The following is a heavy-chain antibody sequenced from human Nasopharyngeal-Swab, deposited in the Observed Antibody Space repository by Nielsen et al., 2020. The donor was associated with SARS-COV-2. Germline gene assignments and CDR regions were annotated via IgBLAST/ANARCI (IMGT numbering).Heavy chain of an antibody. V-gene: IGHV3-30-3*01. J-gene: IGHJ6*02. CDR3: ARTYDSSGYWVWYYYYGMDV. CDR2: ISYDGSNK. CDR1: GFTFSSYA. D-gene: IGHD3-22*01. Sequence: GESLKISCAASGFTFSSYAMRWVRQAPGKGLEWVAVISYDGSNKYYADSVKGRFTISRDNSKNTLYLQMNSLRAEDTAVYYCARTYDSSGYWVWYYYYGMDVWGQGTTVTVSS.